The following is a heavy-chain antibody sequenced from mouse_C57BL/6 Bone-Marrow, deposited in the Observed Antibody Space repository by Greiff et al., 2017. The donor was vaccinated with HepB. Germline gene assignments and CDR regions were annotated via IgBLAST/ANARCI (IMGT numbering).Heavy chain of an antibody. V-gene: IGHV1-26*01. CDR1: GYTFTDYY. J-gene: IGHJ2*01. CDR2: INPNNGGT. CDR3: ARPNYYGSSYFDY. D-gene: IGHD1-1*01. Sequence: EVQLQQSGPELVKPGASVKISCEASGYTFTDYYMNWVKQSHGKSLEWIGDINPNNGGTSYNQKFKGKATLTVDKSSSTAYMELRSLTSEDSAVYYCARPNYYGSSYFDYWGQGTTLTVSS.